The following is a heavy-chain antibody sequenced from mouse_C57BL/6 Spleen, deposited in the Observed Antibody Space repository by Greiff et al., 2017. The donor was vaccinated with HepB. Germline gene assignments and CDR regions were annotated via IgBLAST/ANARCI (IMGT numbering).Heavy chain of an antibody. D-gene: IGHD2-4*01. J-gene: IGHJ2*01. Sequence: VKLVESGPGLVAPSQSLSITCTVSGFSLTSYAISWVRQPPGKGLEWLGVIWTGGGTNYNSALKSRLSISKDNSKSQVFLKMNSLQTDDTARYYCARVGYDYPPYYFDYWGQGTTLTVSS. V-gene: IGHV2-9-1*01. CDR1: GFSLTSYA. CDR2: IWTGGGT. CDR3: ARVGYDYPPYYFDY.